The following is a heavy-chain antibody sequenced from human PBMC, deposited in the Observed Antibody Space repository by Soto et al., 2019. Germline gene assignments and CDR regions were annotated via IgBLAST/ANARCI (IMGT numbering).Heavy chain of an antibody. Sequence: GGSLRLSCAASGFTFSNAWMTWVRQAPGKGLEWVGRIKSKSDGGTTYYAVPVKGRFTISRDDSKDTLYLQMNSLKTEDAAVYYCTTDLYKWNFYGMDVWGQGTTVTVSS. V-gene: IGHV3-15*01. CDR2: IKSKSDGGTT. CDR1: GFTFSNAW. J-gene: IGHJ6*02. D-gene: IGHD1-20*01. CDR3: TTDLYKWNFYGMDV.